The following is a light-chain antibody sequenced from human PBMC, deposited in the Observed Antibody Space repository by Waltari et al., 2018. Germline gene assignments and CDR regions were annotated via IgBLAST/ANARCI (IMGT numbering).Light chain of an antibody. V-gene: IGLV2-23*02. Sequence: QSALTQPASVSGSPGQSIPISCAGTSSDVGGYDLVSWYQHHPDKAPKLLIYAVTKRPSGVSNRFSGSKSGNTASLTISGLQAEDEATYYCCSYLERTVFGGGTKLTVL. J-gene: IGLJ2*01. CDR3: CSYLERTV. CDR2: AVT. CDR1: SSDVGGYDL.